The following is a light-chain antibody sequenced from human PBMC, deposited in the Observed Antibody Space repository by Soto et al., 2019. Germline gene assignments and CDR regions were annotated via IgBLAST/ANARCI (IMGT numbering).Light chain of an antibody. CDR1: QSVSSN. CDR2: GAS. V-gene: IGKV3-15*01. Sequence: EIVMTQSPATLSVSPGERSTFSCMASQSVSSNLAWYQQKPGQAPRLLIYGASTRATGIPARFSGSGSGTEFTLTISSLQSEDFAVYYCQQYNNWPRTFGQGTKVDIK. J-gene: IGKJ1*01. CDR3: QQYNNWPRT.